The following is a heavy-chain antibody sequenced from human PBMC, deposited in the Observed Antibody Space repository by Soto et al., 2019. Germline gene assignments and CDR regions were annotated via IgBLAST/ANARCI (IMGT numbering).Heavy chain of an antibody. V-gene: IGHV1-2*04. CDR1: GYSFTGYH. CDR2: INPKSGGT. CDR3: ARGHSTDCSNGVCSFFYNHEMDV. Sequence: ASVKVSFKASGYSFTGYHIHWLRQAPGQGLEWLGRINPKSGGTSTAQKFQGWVTMTRDRSISTVYMELTRPRSDDTAVYFCARGHSTDCSNGVCSFFYNHEMDVWGQGTTVTVSS. J-gene: IGHJ6*02. D-gene: IGHD2-8*01.